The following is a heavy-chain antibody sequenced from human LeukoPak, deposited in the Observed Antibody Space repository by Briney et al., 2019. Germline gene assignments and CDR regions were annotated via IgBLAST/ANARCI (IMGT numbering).Heavy chain of an antibody. CDR3: ARLAGSRSPWYLDL. J-gene: IGHJ2*01. V-gene: IGHV3-21*04. D-gene: IGHD6-19*01. CDR2: IGPSGGSI. CDR1: GFTFSSFS. Sequence: GSLKPSCSASGFTFSSFSMKWVRPAPGKGLEGGSSIGPSGGSIFYADSVKGRFSISRDNARNSLYLQMNSLRADDTAVYYCARLAGSRSPWYLDLWGRGTLVTVS.